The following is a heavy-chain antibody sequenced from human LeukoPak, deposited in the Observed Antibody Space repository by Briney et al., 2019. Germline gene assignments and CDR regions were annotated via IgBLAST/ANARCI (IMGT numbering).Heavy chain of an antibody. Sequence: ASVKVSCKASGYSXTNYYMHGVRQAPGQRLEWMGWINPNSGGTNYAQKFQGRVTMTRDTSISTAYMELSRLRSDDTAVYYCAREYYYDSSGYYYPEAFDIWGQGTMVTVSS. D-gene: IGHD3-22*01. CDR2: INPNSGGT. V-gene: IGHV1-2*02. CDR1: GYSXTNYY. CDR3: AREYYYDSSGYYYPEAFDI. J-gene: IGHJ3*02.